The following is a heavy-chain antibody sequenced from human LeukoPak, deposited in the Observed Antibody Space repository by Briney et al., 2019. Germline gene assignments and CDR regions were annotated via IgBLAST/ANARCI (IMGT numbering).Heavy chain of an antibody. J-gene: IGHJ4*02. V-gene: IGHV4-34*01. CDR3: ARDGMATMEGVDY. CDR2: INHSGST. CDR1: GGSIRTYY. D-gene: IGHD5-24*01. Sequence: SETLSLTCSVSGGSIRTYYWTWIRQPPGKGLEWIGEINHSGSTYYNPSLKSRVTISVDTSKNQFSLKLSSVTAADTAVYYCARDGMATMEGVDYWGQGTLVTVSS.